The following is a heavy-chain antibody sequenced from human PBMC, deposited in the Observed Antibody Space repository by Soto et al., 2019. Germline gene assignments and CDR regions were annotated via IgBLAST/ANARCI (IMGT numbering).Heavy chain of an antibody. J-gene: IGHJ5*01. CDR2: IYKSATT. Sequence: SETLSLTCSVSGDSISTVDYFWAWIRQPPGQALEYIGYIYKSATTYYNPSFESRVAISLDTSKSQFSLNVTSVTAAGTAVYFCARGRYCLTGRCFPNWFDSWGQGTLVTVSS. CDR3: ARGRYCLTGRCFPNWFDS. CDR1: GDSISTVDYF. V-gene: IGHV4-30-4*01. D-gene: IGHD2-15*01.